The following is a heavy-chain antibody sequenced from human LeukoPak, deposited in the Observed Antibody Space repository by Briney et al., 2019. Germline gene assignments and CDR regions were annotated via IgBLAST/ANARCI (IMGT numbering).Heavy chain of an antibody. CDR1: GFTFSSYW. D-gene: IGHD2-2*01. CDR3: ARERYSSSTSCQHYYYYYMDV. Sequence: GGSLRLSCAASGFTFSSYWMSWVRQAPGKGLEWVANIKQDGSEKYYVDSVKGRFTISRDNAKNSLYLQMNSLRDEDTAVYYCARERYSSSTSCQHYYYYYMDVWGKGTTVTVSS. J-gene: IGHJ6*03. CDR2: IKQDGSEK. V-gene: IGHV3-7*01.